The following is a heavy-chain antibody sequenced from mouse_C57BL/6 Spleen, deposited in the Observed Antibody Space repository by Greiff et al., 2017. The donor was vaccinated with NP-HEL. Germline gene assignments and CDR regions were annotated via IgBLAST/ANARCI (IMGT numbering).Heavy chain of an antibody. D-gene: IGHD1-1*01. CDR1: GYTFTSYW. J-gene: IGHJ2*01. CDR2: INPSNGGT. CDR3: ARPHYYGSREDYFDY. Sequence: QVQLQQPGTELVKPGASVKLSCKASGYTFTSYWMHWVKQRPGQGLEWIGNINPSNGGTNYNEKIKRKATLTVDKSSSTAYMQLSSLTSEDSAVYYCARPHYYGSREDYFDYWGQGTTLTVSS. V-gene: IGHV1-53*01.